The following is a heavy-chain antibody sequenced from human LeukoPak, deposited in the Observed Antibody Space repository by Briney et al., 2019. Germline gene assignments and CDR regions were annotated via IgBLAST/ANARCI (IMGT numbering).Heavy chain of an antibody. CDR1: GFTFDDYA. CDR2: ISWYSGSI. V-gene: IGHV3-9*01. Sequence: GGSLRLSCAASGFTFDDYAMHWVRQAPGKGLEWVSGISWYSGSIGYADSVKGRFTISRDNAKNSLYLQMNSLRAEDTALYYCAKDISPGYSSGWYYFDYWGQGTLVTVSS. D-gene: IGHD6-19*01. CDR3: AKDISPGYSSGWYYFDY. J-gene: IGHJ4*02.